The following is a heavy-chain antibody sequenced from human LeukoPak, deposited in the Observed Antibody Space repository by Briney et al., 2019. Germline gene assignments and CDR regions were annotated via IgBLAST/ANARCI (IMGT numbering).Heavy chain of an antibody. CDR1: GYTFTSYA. Sequence: ASVKVSCKASGYTFTSYAISWVRQAPGQGLEWMGGIIPIFGTANYAQKFQGRVTITADESTSTAYMELSSLRSEDTAVYYCARSMVRGVILFSWFDPWGQGTLVTVSS. D-gene: IGHD3-10*01. CDR3: ARSMVRGVILFSWFDP. CDR2: IIPIFGTA. J-gene: IGHJ5*02. V-gene: IGHV1-69*13.